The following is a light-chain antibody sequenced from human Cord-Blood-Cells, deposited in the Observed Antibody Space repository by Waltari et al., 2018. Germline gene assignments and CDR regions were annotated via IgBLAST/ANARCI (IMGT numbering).Light chain of an antibody. V-gene: IGKV3-15*01. J-gene: IGKJ2*01. CDR1: QSVSSN. Sequence: EIVMTQSPATLSVSPGERATLSCRASQSVSSNLAWYQQKPGQAPRLLIYGASTRATGIPARFSGSGSGTEFTLTISSLQSEDFAVYYCQQYNNWPGRYTFGQGTKLESK. CDR3: QQYNNWPGRYT. CDR2: GAS.